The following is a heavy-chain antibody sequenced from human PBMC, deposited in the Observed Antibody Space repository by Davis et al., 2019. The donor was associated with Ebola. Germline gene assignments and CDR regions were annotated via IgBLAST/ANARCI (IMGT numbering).Heavy chain of an antibody. CDR3: VRDPALVVTGGGWFFGL. D-gene: IGHD2-21*02. CDR2: INGGGSRT. Sequence: GESLKISCAASGFTFRNYYMHWVRQAPGKGPEWVSDINGGGSRTTYAESVKGRFTISRDDAKSTLFLQMNSLRVEDTAVYYCVRDPALVVTGGGWFFGLWGRGTLVTVSS. J-gene: IGHJ2*01. V-gene: IGHV3-74*01. CDR1: GFTFRNYY.